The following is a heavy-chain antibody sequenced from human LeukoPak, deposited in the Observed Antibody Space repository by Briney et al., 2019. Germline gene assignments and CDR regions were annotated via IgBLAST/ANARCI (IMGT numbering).Heavy chain of an antibody. D-gene: IGHD6-19*01. CDR1: GFTFSSYG. V-gene: IGHV3-30*18. Sequence: GGSLRLSCAASGFTFSSYGMHWVRQAPGKGLEWVAVISYDGSNKSYGDSVKGRFTISRDNSENTLYLQMNSLRPEDTAVYYCAKDWRLDDYWGQGTLVTVSS. CDR3: AKDWRLDDY. CDR2: ISYDGSNK. J-gene: IGHJ4*02.